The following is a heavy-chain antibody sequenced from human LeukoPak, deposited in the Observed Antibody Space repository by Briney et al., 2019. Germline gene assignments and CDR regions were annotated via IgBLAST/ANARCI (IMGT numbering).Heavy chain of an antibody. J-gene: IGHJ4*02. D-gene: IGHD3-10*01. V-gene: IGHV3-23*01. CDR1: GFTFSSYA. CDR3: AKDRDTMVRGVSMGFDY. CDR2: ISGSGGST. Sequence: GGSLRLSCAASGFTFSSYAMSWVREAPGKGLECVSAISGSGGSTYYADSVKGRFTISRDNSKNTLYLQMNSLRAEDTAVYYCAKDRDTMVRGVSMGFDYWGQGTLVTVSS.